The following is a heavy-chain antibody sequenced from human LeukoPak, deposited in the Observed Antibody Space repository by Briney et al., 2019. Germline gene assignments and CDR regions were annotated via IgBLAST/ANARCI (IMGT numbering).Heavy chain of an antibody. Sequence: QSGGSLRLSCAASGFTFSSYAMRWVRHAPGGGLGWVSAISGSGGRTSYADSGKARFTISRDNTKNTVYLQMHSLRGEATAEDYLSIAPRNSCYYSGHYCDFWGEGTLVTVSS. V-gene: IGHV3-23*01. CDR2: ISGSGGRT. D-gene: IGHD3-22*01. J-gene: IGHJ4*02. CDR3: SIAPRNSCYYSGHYCDF. CDR1: GFTFSSYA.